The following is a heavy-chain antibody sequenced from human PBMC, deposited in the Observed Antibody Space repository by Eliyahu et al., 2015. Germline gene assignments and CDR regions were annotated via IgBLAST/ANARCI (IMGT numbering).Heavy chain of an antibody. J-gene: IGHJ5*02. CDR3: AKDEGYSGNWLDH. D-gene: IGHD5-12*01. V-gene: IGHV3-33*06. Sequence: QVQLVESGGGVVQPGXSLRLSCAASGFXFSDFARHXACQASAKGLEWVAIIWYDGSNQYFADSVKGXFTISRXNSKNMVYLQMNNLRAEDTAIYYCAKDEGYSGNWLDHWGQGILVTVSS. CDR2: IWYDGSNQ. CDR1: GFXFSDFA.